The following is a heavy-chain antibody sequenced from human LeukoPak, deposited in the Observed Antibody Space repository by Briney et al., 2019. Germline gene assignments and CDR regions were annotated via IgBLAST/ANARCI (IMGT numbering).Heavy chain of an antibody. J-gene: IGHJ4*02. CDR3: ARQDAGGNSYGLIPFDY. V-gene: IGHV4-38-2*01. Sequence: SETLSLTCAVSGYSISSGYYWGWIRQPPGKGLEWIGSIYHSGSTYYNPSLKSRVTISVDTSKNQFSLKLSSVTAADTAVYYCARQDAGGNSYGLIPFDYWGQGTLVTVSS. CDR2: IYHSGST. D-gene: IGHD5-18*01. CDR1: GYSISSGYY.